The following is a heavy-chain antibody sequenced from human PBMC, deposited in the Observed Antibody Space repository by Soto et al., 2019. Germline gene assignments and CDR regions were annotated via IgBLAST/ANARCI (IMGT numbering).Heavy chain of an antibody. CDR3: ASLPLAAACTWWFDP. CDR2: IYFSGST. Sequence: PSETLSLTCTVSGGSITSYYWSWIRQPPGKGLEWIGYIYFSGSTNYDPSLKSRVTMSVDTSKNQFSLNLSSVTAADTAVYYCASLPLAAACTWWFDPLGQGTLVTFSS. J-gene: IGHJ5*02. CDR1: GGSITSYY. D-gene: IGHD6-13*01. V-gene: IGHV4-59*01.